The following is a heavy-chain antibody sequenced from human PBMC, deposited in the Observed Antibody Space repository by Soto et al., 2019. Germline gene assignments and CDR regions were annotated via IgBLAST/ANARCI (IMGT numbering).Heavy chain of an antibody. V-gene: IGHV3-53*04. D-gene: IGHD3-10*01. Sequence: EVQLVESGGGLVQPGGSLRLSCVASGIPVSSNYMTWVRQAPGKGLEWVSVLHSGGDTYYANSVKGRFTISRHDSTNTLFLQINSLTAEDTAVYYCARDGPYYYASRMDVWGQGTTGTVSS. CDR3: ARDGPYYYASRMDV. CDR1: GIPVSSNY. CDR2: LHSGGDT. J-gene: IGHJ6*02.